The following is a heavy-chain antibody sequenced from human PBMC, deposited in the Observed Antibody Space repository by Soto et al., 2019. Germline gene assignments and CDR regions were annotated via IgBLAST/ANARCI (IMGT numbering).Heavy chain of an antibody. D-gene: IGHD6-25*01. Sequence: GGSLRLSCAASGFTFSSYAMHWVRQAPGKGLEWVAVISYDGGNKYYADSVKGRFTISRDNSKNTLYLQMNSLRAEDTAVYYCARDRMAAGNAFDIWGQGTMVTVSS. V-gene: IGHV3-30-3*01. CDR1: GFTFSSYA. CDR2: ISYDGGNK. J-gene: IGHJ3*02. CDR3: ARDRMAAGNAFDI.